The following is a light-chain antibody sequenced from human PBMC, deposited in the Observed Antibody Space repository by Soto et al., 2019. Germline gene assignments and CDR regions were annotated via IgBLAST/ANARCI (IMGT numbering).Light chain of an antibody. CDR1: NSDLGSYNL. J-gene: IGLJ1*01. CDR3: CSYAGDYMFV. Sequence: LTQAASGSGSHGQSSSITCPGTNSDLGSYNLVSWFQQHPGKVPKVMIYEGTKRPSGVSDRFSGSKSDNTASLTISGLQAEDEGDYYCCSYAGDYMFVFGTGTKVTVL. CDR2: EGT. V-gene: IGLV2-23*01.